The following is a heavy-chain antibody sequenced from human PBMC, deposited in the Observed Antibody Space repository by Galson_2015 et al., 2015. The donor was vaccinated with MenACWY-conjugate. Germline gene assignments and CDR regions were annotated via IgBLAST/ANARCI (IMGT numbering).Heavy chain of an antibody. CDR3: ASPGDTDMVRPFDH. Sequence: SLRLSCAASGFTFSRFWMHWVRQAPGKGLVWVSRIKSDGSSTSYADSVKGRFTISRDNAKNTLYLQMNSLRAEDTAVYYCASPGDTDMVRPFDHWGQGTLVTVSS. CDR1: GFTFSRFW. CDR2: IKSDGSST. D-gene: IGHD5-18*01. V-gene: IGHV3-74*01. J-gene: IGHJ4*02.